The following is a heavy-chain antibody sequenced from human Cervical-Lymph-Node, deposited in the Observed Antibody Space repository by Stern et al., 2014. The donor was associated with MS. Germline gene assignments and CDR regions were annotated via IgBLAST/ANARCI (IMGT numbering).Heavy chain of an antibody. CDR2: INHSGST. CDR1: GGSFSGYY. J-gene: IGHJ4*02. V-gene: IGHV4-34*01. D-gene: IGHD3-22*01. CDR3: ARGVGPGYYDSSAFDY. Sequence: QVQLQQWGAGLLKPSETLSLTCAVYGGSFSGYYWSWIRQPPGKGLEWIGEINHSGSTNYNPSLQSRVTISVEKSKNQFTRKLSSVTAADTAVYYCARGVGPGYYDSSAFDYWGQGTLVTVSS.